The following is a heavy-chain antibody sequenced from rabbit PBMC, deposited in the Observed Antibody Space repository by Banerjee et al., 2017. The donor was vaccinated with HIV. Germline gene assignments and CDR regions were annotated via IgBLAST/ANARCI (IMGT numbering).Heavy chain of an antibody. CDR1: GLDFSSSYY. D-gene: IGHD6-1*01. CDR2: IYTGSSGNT. V-gene: IGHV1S45*01. Sequence: QEQLVEYGGDLVQPEGSLTLTCKASGLDFSSSYYMCWVRQAPGKGLEWIGCIYTGSSGNTYYASWAKGRFTISKTSSTTVTLQMTSLTAADTATYFCARGNRYGYAGYAYPTCLNLWGQGTLVTVS. J-gene: IGHJ4*01. CDR3: ARGNRYGYAGYAYPTCLNL.